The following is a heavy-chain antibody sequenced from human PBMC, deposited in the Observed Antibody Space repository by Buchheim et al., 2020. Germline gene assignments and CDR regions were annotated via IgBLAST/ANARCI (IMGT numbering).Heavy chain of an antibody. CDR3: AREGNYGSSWLTYYYYYGMDV. D-gene: IGHD6-13*01. Sequence: QVQLVQSGAEVKKPGASVKVSCKASGYTFTSYDINWVRQATGQGLEWMGWMNPNSGNTGYAQKFQGRVTMTRNTSISTAYMVLSSLRSEDTAVYYCAREGNYGSSWLTYYYYYGMDVWGQGTT. CDR2: MNPNSGNT. V-gene: IGHV1-8*01. J-gene: IGHJ6*02. CDR1: GYTFTSYD.